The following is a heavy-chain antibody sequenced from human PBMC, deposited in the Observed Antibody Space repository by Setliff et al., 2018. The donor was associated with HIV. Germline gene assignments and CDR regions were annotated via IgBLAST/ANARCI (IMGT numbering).Heavy chain of an antibody. CDR2: ITFDESGS. Sequence: GGSLRLSCAASGFDFNTYTMHWVRQAPGKGLEWVGVITFDESGSFYGDSVKGRFTISRDNSMNTLYLQMSSLRADDTAVYYCARVDYYDSSGYWHFDYWGQGTLVTVSS. CDR1: GFDFNTYT. V-gene: IGHV3-30*14. J-gene: IGHJ4*02. CDR3: ARVDYYDSSGYWHFDY. D-gene: IGHD3-22*01.